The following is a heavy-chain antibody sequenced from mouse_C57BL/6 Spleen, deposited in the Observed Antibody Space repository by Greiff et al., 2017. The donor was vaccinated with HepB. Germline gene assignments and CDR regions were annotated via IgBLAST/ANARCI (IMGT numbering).Heavy chain of an antibody. Sequence: QVQLKESGAELVRPGTSVKMSCKASGYTFTNYWIGWAKQRPGHGLEWIGDIYPGGGYTNYNEKFKGKATLTADKSSSTAYMQFSSLTSEDSAIYYCTRGPLWGSSPYYFDYWGQGTTLTVSS. CDR3: TRGPLWGSSPYYFDY. J-gene: IGHJ2*01. CDR2: IYPGGGYT. D-gene: IGHD1-1*01. V-gene: IGHV1-63*01. CDR1: GYTFTNYW.